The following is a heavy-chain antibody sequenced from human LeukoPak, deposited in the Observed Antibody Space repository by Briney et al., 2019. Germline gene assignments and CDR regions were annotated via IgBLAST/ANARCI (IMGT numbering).Heavy chain of an antibody. J-gene: IGHJ5*02. CDR2: IYCSGST. CDR1: GGSISSYY. Sequence: SETLSLTCTVSGGSISSYYWSWIRQPPGKGLEWIGYIYCSGSTNYNPSLKSRVTISVDTSKNQFSLKLSSVTAADTAVYYCARHEAWFDPWGQGTLVTVSS. CDR3: ARHEAWFDP. V-gene: IGHV4-59*08.